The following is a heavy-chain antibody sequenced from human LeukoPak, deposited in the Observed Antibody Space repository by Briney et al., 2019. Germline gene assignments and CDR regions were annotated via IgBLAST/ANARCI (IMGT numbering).Heavy chain of an antibody. Sequence: GASLRLSCAASGFTFSSYAMSWVRQAPGKGLEWVSAISGSGGNTYYADSVKGRFTISRDNSKNTLYLQMNSLRAEDTAVYYCARARGITMTSFYYFDYWGQGTLVTVSS. CDR1: GFTFSSYA. D-gene: IGHD3-22*01. J-gene: IGHJ4*02. V-gene: IGHV3-23*01. CDR3: ARARGITMTSFYYFDY. CDR2: ISGSGGNT.